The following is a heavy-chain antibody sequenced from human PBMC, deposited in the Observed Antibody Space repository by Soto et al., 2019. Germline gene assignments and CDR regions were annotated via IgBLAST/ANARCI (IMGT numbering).Heavy chain of an antibody. CDR2: ISSSGSTI. CDR1: GFTFSDYY. CDR3: ARAGLGYSSGSLLGPFDY. D-gene: IGHD6-19*01. J-gene: IGHJ4*02. V-gene: IGHV3-11*01. Sequence: QVQLVESGGGLVKPGGSLRLSCAASGFTFSDYYMSWIRQAPGKGLEWGSYISSSGSTIYYADSVKGRFTISKDNAKNSLYLQMNSVRAEDTAVYYCARAGLGYSSGSLLGPFDYWGQGTLVTVSS.